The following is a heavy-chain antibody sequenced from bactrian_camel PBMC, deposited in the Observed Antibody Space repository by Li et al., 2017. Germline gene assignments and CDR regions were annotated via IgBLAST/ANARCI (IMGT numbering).Heavy chain of an antibody. Sequence: HVQLVESGGGSVQAGGSLRLSCTASGDGYSSSAMGWFRQAPGKERQGVAAIYRGGSSTYYADSVTGRFAISLDSAKNTMYLQMNSLKPEDTAMYYCAAEDAPWGSCGGPGSWRGRVQTSFGKAHLITGARGPRSPSP. CDR3: AAEDAPWGSCGGPGSWRGRVQTSFGKAHLIT. CDR2: IYRGGSST. V-gene: IGHV3S54*01. CDR1: GDGYSSSA. D-gene: IGHD6*01. J-gene: IGHJ4*01.